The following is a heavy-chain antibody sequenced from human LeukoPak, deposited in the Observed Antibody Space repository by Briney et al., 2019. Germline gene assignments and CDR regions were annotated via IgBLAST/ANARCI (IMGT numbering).Heavy chain of an antibody. CDR2: IIPIFGTA. CDR3: ARDSSGLYYFDY. J-gene: IGHJ4*02. D-gene: IGHD6-19*01. Sequence: SVKVSCKASGGTFSSYAISWVRQAPGQGLEWMGGIIPIFGTANYAQKFQGRVTITADESTSTAYMELSSLRSEDTAVYYCARDSSGLYYFDYWGQGTLVTVSS. CDR1: GGTFSSYA. V-gene: IGHV1-69*01.